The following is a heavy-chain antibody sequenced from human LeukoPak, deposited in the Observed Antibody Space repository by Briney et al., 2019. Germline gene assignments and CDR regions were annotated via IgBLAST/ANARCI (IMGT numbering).Heavy chain of an antibody. D-gene: IGHD3-16*02. V-gene: IGHV4-31*03. J-gene: IGHJ4*02. CDR1: GGSISSGGYY. CDR3: ARESPHRYYDYVWGSYRSFDY. Sequence: SETLSLTCTVSGGSISSGGYYWSWIRQHPGKGLEWIGYIYYSGSTYYNPSLKSRVTISVDTSKNQSSLKLSSVTAADTAVYYCARESPHRYYDYVWGSYRSFDYWGQGTLVTVSS. CDR2: IYYSGST.